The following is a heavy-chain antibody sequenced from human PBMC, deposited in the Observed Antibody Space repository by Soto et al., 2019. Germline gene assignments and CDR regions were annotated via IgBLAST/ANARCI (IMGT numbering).Heavy chain of an antibody. V-gene: IGHV4-39*01. D-gene: IGHD1-1*01. Sequence: ETLSLTCTVSGGSISSTRYYWGWIRQPPGKGLEWIGTTYYTGSTYYNPSLKSRVTISVDMSKNQFSLKVRSVTAADTAVYYCVSGPGTTADYWGQGTLVTVSS. CDR2: TYYTGST. CDR1: GGSISSTRYY. J-gene: IGHJ4*02. CDR3: VSGPGTTADY.